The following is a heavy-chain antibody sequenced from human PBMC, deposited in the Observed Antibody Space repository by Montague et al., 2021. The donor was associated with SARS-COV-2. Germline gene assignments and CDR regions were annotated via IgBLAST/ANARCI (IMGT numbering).Heavy chain of an antibody. V-gene: IGHV4-39*01. D-gene: IGHD4-17*01. J-gene: IGHJ5*02. CDR2: IYNSGTT. CDR3: ARHRNYGDHSLDNWFHP. Sequence: SETLSLTCTVPGDSTSCPNCYWGWIRQAPGKGLDWIGTIYNSGTTYYXPSLKSRLTISIDTSKNQFSLKLTSVTAADTAVYYCARHRNYGDHSLDNWFHPWGQGTLVTVSS. CDR1: GDSTSCPNCY.